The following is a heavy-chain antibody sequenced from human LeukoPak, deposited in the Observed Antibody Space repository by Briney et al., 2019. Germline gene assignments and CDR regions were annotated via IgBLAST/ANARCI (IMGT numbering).Heavy chain of an antibody. D-gene: IGHD3-22*01. CDR2: IANSGRT. V-gene: IGHV4-59*11. Sequence: PSETQSLTCTVSSGSISSHYWTWIRQSPVKGLECIGDIANSGRTSYNPSLKSRVTISIDPSKNQFLLKLSPPTAADTALVYRGRDALVGYFSYYYVDVWGKGTTVTVSS. CDR3: GRDALVGYFSYYYVDV. J-gene: IGHJ6*03. CDR1: SGSISSHY.